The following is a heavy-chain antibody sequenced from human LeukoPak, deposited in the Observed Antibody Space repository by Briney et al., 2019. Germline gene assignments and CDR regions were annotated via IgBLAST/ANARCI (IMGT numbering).Heavy chain of an antibody. CDR2: ISGSGDST. CDR1: GFTFSSYA. V-gene: IGHV3-23*01. D-gene: IGHD3-22*01. Sequence: GGSLRLSCAASGFTFSSYAMSWVRQAPGEGLEWVSAISGSGDSTYYADSVKGRFTISRDNSKNTLYLQMNSLGAEDTALYYCAKPHYYDSSGYLFDYWGQGTLVTVSS. J-gene: IGHJ4*02. CDR3: AKPHYYDSSGYLFDY.